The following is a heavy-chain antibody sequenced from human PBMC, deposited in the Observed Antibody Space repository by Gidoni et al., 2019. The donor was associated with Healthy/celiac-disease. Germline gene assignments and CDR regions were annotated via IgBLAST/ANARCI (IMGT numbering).Heavy chain of an antibody. CDR1: GGSFSGSY. V-gene: IGHV4-34*01. J-gene: IGHJ4*02. Sequence: QVQLQQWGAGLLKPSETLSLTCAVHGGSFSGSYWSWIRQPPGKGLGWNGEIKQSGNNNDNTSRKGRSTITLDKAKNQFYLKLSSGTAADKAVYYCARALEGSVSDYWGQGTLVTVSS. CDR3: ARALEGSVSDY. CDR2: IKQSGNN. D-gene: IGHD3-10*01.